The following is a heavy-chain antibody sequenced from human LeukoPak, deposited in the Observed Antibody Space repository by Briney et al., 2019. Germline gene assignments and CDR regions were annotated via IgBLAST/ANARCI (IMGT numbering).Heavy chain of an antibody. D-gene: IGHD3-22*01. V-gene: IGHV3-74*01. Sequence: GGSLRLSCAASGFTFSSYWMHWVRQAPGKGLVWVSRINSDGSSTSYADSVRGRFSISRDNAKNTLYLQMNSLRAEDTAVYYCAGSGYYRDLDYWGQGTLVTVSS. J-gene: IGHJ4*02. CDR1: GFTFSSYW. CDR3: AGSGYYRDLDY. CDR2: INSDGSST.